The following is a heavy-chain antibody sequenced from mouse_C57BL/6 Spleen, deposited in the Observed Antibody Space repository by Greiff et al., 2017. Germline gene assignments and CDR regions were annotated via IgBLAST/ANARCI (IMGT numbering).Heavy chain of an antibody. D-gene: IGHD1-1*02. CDR3: ARHEEDYGGCYPAWFAY. J-gene: IGHJ3*01. Sequence: QVQLKESGAELVKPGASVKLSCKASGYTFTEYTIHWVKQRSGQGLEWIGWFYPGSGSIKYNEKFKDKATLTADTSSSTVYMELSRLTSEDSAVYFCARHEEDYGGCYPAWFAYWGQGTLVTVSA. V-gene: IGHV1-62-2*01. CDR2: FYPGSGSI. CDR1: GYTFTEYT.